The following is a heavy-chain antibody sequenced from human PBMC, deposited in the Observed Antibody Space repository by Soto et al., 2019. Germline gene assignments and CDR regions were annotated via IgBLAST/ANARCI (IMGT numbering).Heavy chain of an antibody. CDR1: GGSISTSPFY. CDR2: VYSRGST. Sequence: SETLSLTCTVSGGSISTSPFYWCWVRQPPGKGPEWIASVYSRGSTYFNQSLKSRVTISVDSSKNQFSLRLDSVTAADTAVYYCASTGYWGQGIQVTVSS. CDR3: ASTGY. D-gene: IGHD3-22*01. J-gene: IGHJ4*02. V-gene: IGHV4-39*01.